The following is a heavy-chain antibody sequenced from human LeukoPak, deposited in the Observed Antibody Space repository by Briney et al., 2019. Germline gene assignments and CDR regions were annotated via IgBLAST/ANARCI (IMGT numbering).Heavy chain of an antibody. V-gene: IGHV3-7*01. D-gene: IGHD1-26*01. CDR3: ARVKSDWEYYFDY. Sequence: SGGSLRLSCAAPGFTFSSYWMSWVRQAPGKGLEWVANIKQDGSEKYYVDSVKGRFTISRDNAKNSLYLQMNSLRAEDTAVYYCARVKSDWEYYFDYWGQGTLVTVSS. J-gene: IGHJ4*02. CDR2: IKQDGSEK. CDR1: GFTFSSYW.